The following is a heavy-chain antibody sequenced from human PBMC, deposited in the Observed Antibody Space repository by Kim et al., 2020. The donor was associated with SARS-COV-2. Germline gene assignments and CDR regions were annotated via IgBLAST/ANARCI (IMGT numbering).Heavy chain of an antibody. Sequence: GGSLRLSCAASGFTFSSYAMSWVRQAPGKGLEWVSAISGSGGRTYYPDSVRGRFTISRDNSKNTLYLQMNSLRAEDTAVYYCAKDLLHALGYCSSTSCYNLDYWGQGTLVTVSS. CDR2: ISGSGGRT. J-gene: IGHJ4*02. D-gene: IGHD2-2*02. CDR3: AKDLLHALGYCSSTSCYNLDY. V-gene: IGHV3-23*01. CDR1: GFTFSSYA.